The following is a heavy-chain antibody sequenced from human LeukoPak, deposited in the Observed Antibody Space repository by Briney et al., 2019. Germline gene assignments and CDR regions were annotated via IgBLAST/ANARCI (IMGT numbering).Heavy chain of an antibody. CDR2: IKQDGGEI. CDR3: ARGDGSFDY. V-gene: IGHV3-7*03. CDR1: GFTFSRYW. J-gene: IGHJ4*02. D-gene: IGHD5-24*01. Sequence: PGGSLRLSCAASGFTFSRYWMSWVRQVPRKGLEWVANIKQDGGEIYYVDSVKGRFTVSRDNAKNSLYLQMNSLRAEDTAVYYCARGDGSFDYWGQGTLVTVSS.